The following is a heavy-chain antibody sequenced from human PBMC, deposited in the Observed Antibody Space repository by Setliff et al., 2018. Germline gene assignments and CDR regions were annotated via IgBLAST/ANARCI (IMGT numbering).Heavy chain of an antibody. CDR2: ISAYNGKT. D-gene: IGHD2-21*01. J-gene: IGHJ4*02. V-gene: IGHV1-18*01. CDR1: GGTFSSYA. Sequence: GASVKVSCKASGGTFSSYAISWVRQAPGQGLEWMGWISAYNGKTKYAQKLQGRVTMTTDTSTRTAYMEVTSLRSDVTAVYYCATEKFPGDWGDYWGQGTLVTVSS. CDR3: ATEKFPGDWGDY.